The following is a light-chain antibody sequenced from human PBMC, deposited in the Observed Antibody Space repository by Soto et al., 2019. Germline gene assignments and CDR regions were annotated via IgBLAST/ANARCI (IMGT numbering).Light chain of an antibody. CDR1: QSVRSNY. J-gene: IGKJ5*01. CDR2: GAS. Sequence: EIVLTQSPGTLSLSPGERATLSCRASQSVRSNYLAWYQQKPGQAPRLLIYGASSRATGLPDRFSGSGSGTDFTLTISRLEPEDFAVYYCQQYGSSPITFGQGTRLEIK. CDR3: QQYGSSPIT. V-gene: IGKV3-20*01.